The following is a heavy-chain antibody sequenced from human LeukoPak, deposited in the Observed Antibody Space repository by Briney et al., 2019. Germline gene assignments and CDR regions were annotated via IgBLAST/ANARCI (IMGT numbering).Heavy chain of an antibody. CDR3: ARTCYGDQVYWFDP. CDR1: GFTFSSHG. D-gene: IGHD4-17*01. V-gene: IGHV3-33*01. CDR2: IWYDASNK. Sequence: PGRSLRLSCATSGFTFSSHGMHWVRQTPGKGLEWVAVIWYDASNKYYADSVKGRFTISRDNSKNTVYLQMDSLRVEDTALYYCARTCYGDQVYWFDPCGQGTLVTVSS. J-gene: IGHJ5*02.